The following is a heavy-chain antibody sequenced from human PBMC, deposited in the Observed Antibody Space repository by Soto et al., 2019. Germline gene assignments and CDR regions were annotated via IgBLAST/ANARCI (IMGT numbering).Heavy chain of an antibody. V-gene: IGHV2-5*02. CDR1: GFSLNTNGVG. Sequence: QITLKESGPPLVKPTETLTLTCSFSGFSLNTNGVGVAWIRQPPGKALEWLAVVYWDDDRRYRSSLKSRLTITKDTSQNQVVLTMTNMDPVDTATYYCAHQRRYSGSWSCFDDWGQGTLVTVSS. J-gene: IGHJ4*02. D-gene: IGHD6-13*01. CDR3: AHQRRYSGSWSCFDD. CDR2: VYWDDDR.